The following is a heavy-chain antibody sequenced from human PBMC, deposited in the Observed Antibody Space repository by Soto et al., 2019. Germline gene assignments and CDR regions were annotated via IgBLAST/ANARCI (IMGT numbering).Heavy chain of an antibody. CDR2: ISYDGSNK. CDR3: ARDRAGTVGVGYYYYGMDV. V-gene: IGHV3-30-3*01. D-gene: IGHD1-1*01. CDR1: GFTFSSYA. J-gene: IGHJ6*02. Sequence: QVQLVESGGGVVQPGRSLRLSCAASGFTFSSYAMHWVRQAPGKGLEWVAVISYDGSNKYYADPVKGRFTISRDNSKNTLYLQMNSLRAEDTAVYYCARDRAGTVGVGYYYYGMDVWGQGTTVTVSS.